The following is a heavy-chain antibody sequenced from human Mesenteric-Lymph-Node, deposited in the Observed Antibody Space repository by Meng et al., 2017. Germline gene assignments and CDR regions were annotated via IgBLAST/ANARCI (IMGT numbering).Heavy chain of an antibody. Sequence: QGQLQESGPGLVKTSDTLSLTCAVSGYSISSTNWWGWIRQPPGKGLEWIGYIYYSGSTSYNPSLKSRVTMSVDTSKNQFSLNLNSVTAVDTAVYYCARNVPGTSAYYDWGQGTLVTVSS. CDR3: ARNVPGTSAYYD. J-gene: IGHJ4*02. V-gene: IGHV4-28*01. D-gene: IGHD3-22*01. CDR2: IYYSGST. CDR1: GYSISSTNW.